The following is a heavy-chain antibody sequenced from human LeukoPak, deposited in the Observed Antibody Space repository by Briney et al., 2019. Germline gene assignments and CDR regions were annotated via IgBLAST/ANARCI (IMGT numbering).Heavy chain of an antibody. CDR1: CGSISSYY. Sequence: SETLSLTCTVSCGSISSYYWSWIRQPPGKGLEWIGYIYYSGSTNYNPSLKSRVTISVDTSKNQFSLKLSSVTAADTAVYYCARDSCGGDCSFDYWGQGTLVTVSS. J-gene: IGHJ4*02. V-gene: IGHV4-59*01. D-gene: IGHD2-21*02. CDR2: IYYSGST. CDR3: ARDSCGGDCSFDY.